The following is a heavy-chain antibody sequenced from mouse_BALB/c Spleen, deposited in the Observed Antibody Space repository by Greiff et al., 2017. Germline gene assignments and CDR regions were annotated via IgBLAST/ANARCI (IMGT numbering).Heavy chain of an antibody. CDR1: GFSLTGSG. CDR3: ATHGEQKPWFDY. CDR2: IWGDGST. J-gene: IGHJ3*01. Sequence: VQLQESGPGLVAPSQSLSITCTVSGFSLTGSGVNWVRQPPGKGLEWLGMIWGDGSTDYNSALKSRLSISKDNSKSQVFLKMNSLQTDDTARYYCATHGEQKPWFDYWGEGTLVTVSA. V-gene: IGHV2-6-7*01.